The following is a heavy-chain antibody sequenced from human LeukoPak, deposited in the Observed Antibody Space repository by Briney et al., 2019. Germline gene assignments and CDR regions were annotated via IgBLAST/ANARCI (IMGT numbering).Heavy chain of an antibody. J-gene: IGHJ2*01. V-gene: IGHV4-39*07. CDR2: IYYSGST. CDR1: GGSISSSSYY. Sequence: PSETLSLTCTVSGGSISSSSYYWGWIRQPPGKGLEWIGSIYYSGSTYYNPSLKSRVTISVDTSKNQFSLKLSSVTAADTAVYYCAREGGSTPDWYFDLWGRGTLVTVSS. CDR3: AREGGSTPDWYFDL. D-gene: IGHD3-10*01.